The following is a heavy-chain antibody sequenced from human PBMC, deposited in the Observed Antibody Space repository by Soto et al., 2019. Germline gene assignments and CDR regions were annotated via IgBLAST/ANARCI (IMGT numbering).Heavy chain of an antibody. CDR2: VYYSGST. J-gene: IGHJ4*02. D-gene: IGHD3-9*01. Sequence: SETLSLTCAVSGGSVSSSSYYWGWVRQPPGKGLEWFGCVYYSGSTYYNPSLESRVSISFDKSKNQFSLKLMSLSAADTAVYYCGRLEGLATISHYFDYWGQGALVTVSS. V-gene: IGHV4-39*01. CDR3: GRLEGLATISHYFDY. CDR1: GGSVSSSSYY.